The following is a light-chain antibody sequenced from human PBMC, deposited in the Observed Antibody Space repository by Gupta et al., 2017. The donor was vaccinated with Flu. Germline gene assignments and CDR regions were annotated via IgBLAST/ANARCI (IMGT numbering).Light chain of an antibody. CDR2: KAS. Sequence: DIQLTQSPSTRSASVGDRVTITCRASQTIDSWLAWYQKKPGRAPKSLIYKASSLETGVPSRFSGSGSGTEFSLTISSLQPDDFATYYCQQYRSSPWTFGQGTKVEIK. CDR3: QQYRSSPWT. CDR1: QTIDSW. V-gene: IGKV1-5*03. J-gene: IGKJ1*01.